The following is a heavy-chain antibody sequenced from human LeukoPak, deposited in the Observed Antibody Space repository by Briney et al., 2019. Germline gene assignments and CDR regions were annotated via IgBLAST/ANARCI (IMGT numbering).Heavy chain of an antibody. D-gene: IGHD5-24*01. Sequence: PGGSLRLSCAVSGFNFDDYAMHWVRQAPGRGLEWVSGINWKTGNGIYADSVKGRFTISRDNAKNSQYLQMSSLRAEDTALYYCTRRAARWQFDLWGRGTLLTVSS. CDR1: GFNFDDYA. CDR2: INWKTGNG. J-gene: IGHJ2*01. CDR3: TRRAARWQFDL. V-gene: IGHV3-9*01.